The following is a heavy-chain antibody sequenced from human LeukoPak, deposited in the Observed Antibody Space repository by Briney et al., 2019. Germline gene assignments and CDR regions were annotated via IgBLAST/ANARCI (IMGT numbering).Heavy chain of an antibody. V-gene: IGHV3-43*01. J-gene: IGHJ4*02. CDR2: ISWDATTT. CDR3: SKGHYDVLTGYLFDY. CDR1: GFTFDDYT. D-gene: IGHD3-9*01. Sequence: GGSLRLSCVASGFTFDDYTMHWTRQAPGKGLEWVSLISWDATTTYYADSVKGRFTISRDNSKNSLYLQMDSLRTEDTAFYYCSKGHYDVLTGYLFDYWGQGTLVTVSP.